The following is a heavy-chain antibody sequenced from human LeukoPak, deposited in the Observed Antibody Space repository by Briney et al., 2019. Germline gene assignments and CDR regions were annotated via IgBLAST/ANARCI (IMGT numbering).Heavy chain of an antibody. D-gene: IGHD6-19*01. CDR2: IIPIFGTA. J-gene: IGHJ4*02. V-gene: IGHV1-69*01. Sequence: SSVKLSCKASGGTFSSYAISWVRQAPGQGLEWMGGIIPIFGTANYPQKLQGRVTIIADQSRHTADLELSTQRSEDTGVYCCARGKNLRYSSGRDVEGVDYWRKGTVV. CDR3: ARGKNLRYSSGRDVEGVDY. CDR1: GGTFSSYA.